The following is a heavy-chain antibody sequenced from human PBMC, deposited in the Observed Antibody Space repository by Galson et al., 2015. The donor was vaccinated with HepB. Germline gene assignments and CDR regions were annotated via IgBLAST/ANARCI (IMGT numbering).Heavy chain of an antibody. CDR3: ARDLPATGYCSGGSCYPPTFDD. CDR2: ISSSSSTI. Sequence: SLRLSCAASGFTFSSYSMNWVRQAPGKGLEWVSYISSSSSTIYYADSVKGRFTISRDNAKNTLYLQMNSLRSDDTAVYYCARDLPATGYCSGGSCYPPTFDDWGQGTLVTVSS. V-gene: IGHV3-48*01. CDR1: GFTFSSYS. J-gene: IGHJ4*02. D-gene: IGHD2-15*01.